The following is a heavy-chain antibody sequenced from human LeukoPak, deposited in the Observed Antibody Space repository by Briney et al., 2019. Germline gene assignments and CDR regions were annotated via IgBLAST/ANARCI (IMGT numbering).Heavy chain of an antibody. Sequence: SETLSLNCTVSGGSISSYYWSWIRHPPGKGLERIGYIHYSGSTNYNPSLKSRVTISVDTSKNQFSLKLSSVTAADTAVYYCARVTENYGSARRHNYYYYYMDVWGKGTTVTISS. CDR1: GGSISSYY. V-gene: IGHV4-59*01. D-gene: IGHD3-10*01. J-gene: IGHJ6*03. CDR2: IHYSGST. CDR3: ARVTENYGSARRHNYYYYYMDV.